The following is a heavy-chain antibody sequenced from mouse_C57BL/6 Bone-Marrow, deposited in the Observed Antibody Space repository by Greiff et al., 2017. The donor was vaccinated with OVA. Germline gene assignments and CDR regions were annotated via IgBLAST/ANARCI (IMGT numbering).Heavy chain of an antibody. V-gene: IGHV1-15*01. Sequence: QVQLQQSGAELVRPGASVTLSCKASGYTFTDYEMHWVKQIPVHGLEWIGAIDPETGGTAYNQKFKGKAILTADKSSSTAYMELRSLTSEDSAVYYCTIIWLRRRFYAMDYWGQGTSVTVSS. D-gene: IGHD2-2*01. CDR2: IDPETGGT. CDR1: GYTFTDYE. J-gene: IGHJ4*01. CDR3: TIIWLRRRFYAMDY.